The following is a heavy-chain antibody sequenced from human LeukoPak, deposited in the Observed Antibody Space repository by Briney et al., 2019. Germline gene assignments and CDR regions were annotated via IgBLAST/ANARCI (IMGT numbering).Heavy chain of an antibody. CDR1: GFPFDNYA. V-gene: IGHV3-9*01. CDR2: ISWNSGSI. D-gene: IGHD3-10*01. CDR3: ATDYYVSGSYYRLSY. Sequence: GGSLRLSCAASGFPFDNYAMHWVRQAPGKGLEWVSSISWNSGSIGYVDSVKGRFAISRDNAKNSLYLQMNNLRAEDTAIYYCATDYYVSGSYYRLSYWGQGTLVTVSS. J-gene: IGHJ4*02.